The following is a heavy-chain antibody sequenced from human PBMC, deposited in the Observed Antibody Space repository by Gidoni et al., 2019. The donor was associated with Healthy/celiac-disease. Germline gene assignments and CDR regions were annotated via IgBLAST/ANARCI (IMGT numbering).Heavy chain of an antibody. J-gene: IGHJ4*02. CDR1: GFTFSSYA. V-gene: IGHV3-30-3*01. CDR2: ISYDGSNK. Sequence: VQLLESGGGVVQPGRSLRLSCAASGFTFSSYAMHWVRQAPGKGLEWVAVISYDGSNKYYADSVKGRFTIARDNSKNTLYLQMNSLRAEDTAVYYCARAREGDYWGKGTLVTVSS. D-gene: IGHD1-26*01. CDR3: ARAREGDY.